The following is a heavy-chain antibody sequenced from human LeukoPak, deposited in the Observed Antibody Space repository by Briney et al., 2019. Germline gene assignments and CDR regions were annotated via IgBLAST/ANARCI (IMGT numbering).Heavy chain of an antibody. CDR1: GGTFSSYA. J-gene: IGHJ3*02. V-gene: IGHV1-69*13. CDR2: IIPIFGTA. D-gene: IGHD2-2*01. Sequence: GASVKVSCKASGGTFSSYAISWVRQAPGQGLEWMGGIIPIFGTANYAQKFQGRVTITADESTSTAYMELSSLRSEDTAVYYCARTQLTRDKDAFDIWGQGTMVTVSS. CDR3: ARTQLTRDKDAFDI.